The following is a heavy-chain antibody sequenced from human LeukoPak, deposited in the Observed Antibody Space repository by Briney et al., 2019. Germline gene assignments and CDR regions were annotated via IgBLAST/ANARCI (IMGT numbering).Heavy chain of an antibody. Sequence: KPSETLSLTCAVSGASISSNYWWSWVRQPPGKGLEWIGEIYHSGNTNYNPSLKSRVTISVDKSKNQFSLKLSSVTAADTAVYYCARRIVGAVIDYWGQGSLVTVSS. D-gene: IGHD1-26*01. J-gene: IGHJ4*02. CDR1: GASISSNYW. CDR3: ARRIVGAVIDY. CDR2: IYHSGNT. V-gene: IGHV4-4*02.